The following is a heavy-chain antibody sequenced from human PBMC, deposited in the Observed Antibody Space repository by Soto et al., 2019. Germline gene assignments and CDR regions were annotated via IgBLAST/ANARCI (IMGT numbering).Heavy chain of an antibody. J-gene: IGHJ6*03. Sequence: PSETLSLTCAVYGGSFSGYYWSWIRQPPGKGLEWIGEINHSGSTNYNPSPKSRVTISVDTSKNQFSLKLSSVTAADTAVYYCARLLYYYYYYMDVWGKGTTVTVSS. CDR2: INHSGST. CDR1: GGSFSGYY. CDR3: ARLLYYYYYYMDV. D-gene: IGHD1-26*01. V-gene: IGHV4-34*01.